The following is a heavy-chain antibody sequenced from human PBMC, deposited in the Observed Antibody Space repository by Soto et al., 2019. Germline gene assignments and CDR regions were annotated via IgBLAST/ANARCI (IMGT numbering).Heavy chain of an antibody. CDR2: INHSGST. D-gene: IGHD3-3*02. Sequence: SETLSLTCAVYGGSFSGYYWSWIRQPPGKGLEWIGEINHSGSTNYNPPLKSRVTISVDTSKNQFSLKLSSVTAADTAVYYCARDMGRRIFGVVIIRSALSFGAFDIWGQGTMVTVSS. CDR3: ARDMGRRIFGVVIIRSALSFGAFDI. V-gene: IGHV4-34*01. J-gene: IGHJ3*02. CDR1: GGSFSGYY.